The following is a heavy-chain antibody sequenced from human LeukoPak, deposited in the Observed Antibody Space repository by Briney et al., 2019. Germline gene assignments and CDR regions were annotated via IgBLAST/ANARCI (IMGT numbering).Heavy chain of an antibody. CDR3: GRESINYYDSVSLDY. V-gene: IGHV1-2*02. CDR2: INPKSGGT. CDR1: GYTFTEYY. J-gene: IGHJ4*02. D-gene: IGHD3-22*01. Sequence: GATVKVSCKASGYTFTEYYMHWVRQAPGQGLEWMGWINPKSGGTSYAQTFQGRVTLNRDTSINTAYLELSRLTSDDTAVFSCGRESINYYDSVSLDYWGQGSLVTVSS.